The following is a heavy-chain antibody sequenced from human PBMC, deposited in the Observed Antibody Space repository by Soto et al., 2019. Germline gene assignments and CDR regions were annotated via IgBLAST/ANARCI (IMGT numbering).Heavy chain of an antibody. Sequence: SVKVSCKASGGTFSSDGISWVRQAPGQGLEWMGGITPIFRATKYAQKFQGRVTITADESTSTAYMELSSLRSEDTAVYYCARGRDTYYYDSSGYSGSYFDLWGRGTLVTVSS. CDR3: ARGRDTYYYDSSGYSGSYFDL. CDR1: GGTFSSDG. CDR2: ITPIFRAT. D-gene: IGHD3-22*01. V-gene: IGHV1-69*13. J-gene: IGHJ2*01.